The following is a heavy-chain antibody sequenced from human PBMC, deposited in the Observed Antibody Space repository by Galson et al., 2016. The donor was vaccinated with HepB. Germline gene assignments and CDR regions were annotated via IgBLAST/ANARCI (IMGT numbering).Heavy chain of an antibody. CDR1: DDSITGSRNY. D-gene: IGHD3-16*01. Sequence: SETLSLTCTVSDDSITGSRNYWGWIRQPPGKGLEWIGEINHSGRTNYNPSLKSRVTTSVDTSKNQFSLKLISVTAADTAVYFCARGSNIATFGTPIDYWGQGILVTVSS. CDR2: INHSGRT. V-gene: IGHV4-39*07. J-gene: IGHJ4*02. CDR3: ARGSNIATFGTPIDY.